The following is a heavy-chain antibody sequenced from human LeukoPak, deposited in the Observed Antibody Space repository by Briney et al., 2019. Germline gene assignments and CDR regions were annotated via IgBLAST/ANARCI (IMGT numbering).Heavy chain of an antibody. Sequence: ASVKVSCKASGYSFTDYYLHWVRQAPGQGLEWMGWINPNIGGTKYAQKFQGRVTMTRDTSINTAYLELSRLRSDDTAVYYCARERLVPDYWGQGTLVTVSS. CDR3: ARERLVPDY. CDR1: GYSFTDYY. V-gene: IGHV1-2*02. J-gene: IGHJ4*02. D-gene: IGHD6-19*01. CDR2: INPNIGGT.